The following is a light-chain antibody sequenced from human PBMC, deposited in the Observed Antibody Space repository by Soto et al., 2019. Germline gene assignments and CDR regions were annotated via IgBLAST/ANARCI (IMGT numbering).Light chain of an antibody. CDR2: DVN. J-gene: IGLJ2*01. V-gene: IGLV2-11*01. CDR1: SSDVGGYNY. CDR3: CLYAGSFVV. Sequence: QSALTQPRSVSGSPGQSVTISCTGTSSDVGGYNYVSWYLHHPGKAPKVMIYDVNKRPSGVPDRFSGSKSDNTASLTISGLQAEDEAYYFCCLYAGSFVVFGGGTKVTVL.